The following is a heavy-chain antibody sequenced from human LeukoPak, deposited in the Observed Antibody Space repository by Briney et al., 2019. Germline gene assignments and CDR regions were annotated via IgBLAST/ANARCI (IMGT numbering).Heavy chain of an antibody. V-gene: IGHV4-38-2*02. CDR3: ARVRYCSGGSCRELFDY. J-gene: IGHJ4*02. CDR2: IYHSGST. Sequence: SETLSLTCTVSGGSISSYYWSWIRQPPGKGLEWIGSIYHSGSTYYNPSLKSRVTISVDTSKNQFSLKLSSVTAADTAVYYCARVRYCSGGSCRELFDYWGQGTLVTVSS. CDR1: GGSISSYY. D-gene: IGHD2-15*01.